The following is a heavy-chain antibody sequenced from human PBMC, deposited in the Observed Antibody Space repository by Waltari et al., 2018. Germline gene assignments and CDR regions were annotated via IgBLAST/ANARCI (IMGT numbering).Heavy chain of an antibody. CDR2: INPNRGGT. CDR3: ARSSRVHFYFDY. D-gene: IGHD6-13*01. J-gene: IGHJ4*02. CDR1: GYTFTGYY. V-gene: IGHV1-2*06. Sequence: QVQLVQSGAEVKKPGASVKVSCKASGYTFTGYYMHWVRQAPGQGLEWMGRINPNRGGTNYAQKFKGRVTMTRDTSISTAYMELSRLRSDDTAVYYCARSSRVHFYFDYWGQGTLVTVSS.